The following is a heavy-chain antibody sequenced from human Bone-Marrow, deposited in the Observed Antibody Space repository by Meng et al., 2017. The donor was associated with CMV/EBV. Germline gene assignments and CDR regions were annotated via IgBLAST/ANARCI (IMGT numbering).Heavy chain of an antibody. D-gene: IGHD3-16*01. Sequence: ASVNSCKASGYTFTGYYMHWVRQAPGQGLEWMGWINPNSGGTNYAQKFQGRVTMTRDTSISTAYMELSRLRSDDTAVYYCARDLALPRSAVFDYWGQGTLVTVSS. V-gene: IGHV1-2*02. CDR3: ARDLALPRSAVFDY. CDR1: GYTFTGYY. J-gene: IGHJ4*02. CDR2: INPNSGGT.